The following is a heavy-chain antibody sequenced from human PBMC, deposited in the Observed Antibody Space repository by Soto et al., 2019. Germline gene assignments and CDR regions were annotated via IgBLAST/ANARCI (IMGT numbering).Heavy chain of an antibody. J-gene: IGHJ4*02. CDR3: ARVSPRLYSSGGVLDY. D-gene: IGHD6-19*01. Sequence: GGSLRLSCAASGSTFSSYEMNWVRQAPGKGLEWVSYISSSGSTIYYADSVKGRFTISRDNAKNSLYLQMNSLRAEDTAVYYCARVSPRLYSSGGVLDYWGQGTLVTAPQ. V-gene: IGHV3-48*03. CDR1: GSTFSSYE. CDR2: ISSSGSTI.